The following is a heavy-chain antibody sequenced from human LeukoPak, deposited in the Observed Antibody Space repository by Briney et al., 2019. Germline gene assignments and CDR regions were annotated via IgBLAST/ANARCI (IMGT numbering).Heavy chain of an antibody. D-gene: IGHD2-2*01. CDR1: GYSISSGYY. J-gene: IGHJ2*01. V-gene: IGHV4-38-2*01. CDR3: AMIAVVPAAIPYWYFDL. Sequence: SETLSLTCAVSGYSISSGYYWGWIRQPPGKGLEWIGSIYHSGSTYYNPSLKSRVTISVDTSKNQFSLKLSSVTAADTAVYYCAMIAVVPAAIPYWYFDLWGRGTLVTVSS. CDR2: IYHSGST.